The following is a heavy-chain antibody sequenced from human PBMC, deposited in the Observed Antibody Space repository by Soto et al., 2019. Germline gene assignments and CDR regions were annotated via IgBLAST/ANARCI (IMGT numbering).Heavy chain of an antibody. CDR1: GFTFSSHA. J-gene: IGHJ4*02. D-gene: IGHD1-1*01. Sequence: EVQLSESGGRLVQPGGSLRLSCAASGFTFSSHAMNWVRQAQGKGLEWVSDINGSGSETYYGDSVKGRFTTSRDNSKSMSFLQLNSLRGDDTAVYYCARSARDGRNSPLDFWGQGTLVTVSS. V-gene: IGHV3-23*01. CDR3: ARSARDGRNSPLDF. CDR2: INGSGSET.